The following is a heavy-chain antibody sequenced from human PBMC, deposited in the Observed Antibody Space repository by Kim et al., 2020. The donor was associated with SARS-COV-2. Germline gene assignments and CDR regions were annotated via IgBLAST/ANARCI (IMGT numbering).Heavy chain of an antibody. V-gene: IGHV4-59*12. Sequence: GGTTSTPSLKSRVTISVDTSKNQFSLKLSSVAAADTAVYYCARGVRYFDLWGQGTMVTVSS. D-gene: IGHD3-9*01. CDR2: GGT. J-gene: IGHJ3*01. CDR3: ARGVRYFDL.